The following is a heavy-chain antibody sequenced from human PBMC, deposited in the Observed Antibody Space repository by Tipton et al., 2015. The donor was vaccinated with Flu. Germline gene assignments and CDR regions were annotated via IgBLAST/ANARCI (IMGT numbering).Heavy chain of an antibody. V-gene: IGHV3-23*01. J-gene: IGHJ4*02. D-gene: IGHD6-19*01. CDR2: ISGGGGGT. CDR3: AKVIPEKVAGLDY. CDR1: GFTFSRYA. Sequence: GSLRLSCAASGFTFSRYAMSWVRQAPGKRLEWISAISGGGGGTYYADSVKGRFTISRDNSKNTLYLRMDSLRAEDTAIYYCAKVIPEKVAGLDYWGQGTLVTVSS.